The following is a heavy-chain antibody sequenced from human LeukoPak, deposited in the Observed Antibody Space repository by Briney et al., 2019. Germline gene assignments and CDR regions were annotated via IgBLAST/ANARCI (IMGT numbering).Heavy chain of an antibody. J-gene: IGHJ4*02. D-gene: IGHD6-19*01. Sequence: ASVKVSCKASGYTFTSYYMHWVRQAPGQGLEWMGIINPSGGSTSYAQKFQGRVTITRDTSANTAYIEVSSLRSEDTAVYFCVRGGPNPSGWLLDNWGQGTLVTVSS. CDR3: VRGGPNPSGWLLDN. CDR1: GYTFTSYY. V-gene: IGHV1-46*01. CDR2: INPSGGST.